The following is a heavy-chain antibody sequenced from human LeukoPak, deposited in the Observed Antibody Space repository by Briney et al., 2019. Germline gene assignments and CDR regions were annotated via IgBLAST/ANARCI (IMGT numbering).Heavy chain of an antibody. J-gene: IGHJ2*01. CDR2: IKSDGSRT. CDR3: AREDYNDSGWYFDL. V-gene: IGHV3-74*01. CDR1: GFTFSSHW. D-gene: IGHD4-17*01. Sequence: GGSLRLSCAASGFTFSSHWMHWVSQAPGKGLVWVSRIKSDGSRTTYADSVKGRFTISRDNAKRTLYLQMNSLRAEDTAVYFCAREDYNDSGWYFDLWGRGTLVTVSS.